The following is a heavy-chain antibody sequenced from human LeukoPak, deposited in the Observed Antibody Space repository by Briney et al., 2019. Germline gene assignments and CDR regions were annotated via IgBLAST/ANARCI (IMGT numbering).Heavy chain of an antibody. CDR2: FDPEDGET. V-gene: IGHV1-24*01. Sequence: ASVKVSCKVSGYTLTELSMHWVRQAPGKGLEWMGAFDPEDGETIFAQKFQGRVTMTEDTSTDTAYMELSSLRSEDTAVYYCATSVPAAAGYYFDYWGQGTLVTVSS. D-gene: IGHD6-13*01. J-gene: IGHJ4*02. CDR3: ATSVPAAAGYYFDY. CDR1: GYTLTELS.